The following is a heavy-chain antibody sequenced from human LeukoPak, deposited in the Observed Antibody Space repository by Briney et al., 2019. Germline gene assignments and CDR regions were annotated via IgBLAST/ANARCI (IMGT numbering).Heavy chain of an antibody. CDR2: IYYSGST. V-gene: IGHV4-59*08. J-gene: IGHJ3*02. Sequence: PSETLSLTCTASGGSISSYYWSWIRQPPGKGLEWIGYIYYSGSTNYNPSLKSRVTISVDTSKNQFSLKLSSVTAADAAVYYCARHVARNYDYVWGSYRSPKDDAFDIWGQGTMVTVSS. CDR3: ARHVARNYDYVWGSYRSPKDDAFDI. D-gene: IGHD3-16*02. CDR1: GGSISSYY.